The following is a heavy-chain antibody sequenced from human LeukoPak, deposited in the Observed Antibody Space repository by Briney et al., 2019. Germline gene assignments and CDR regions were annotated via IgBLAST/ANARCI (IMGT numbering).Heavy chain of an antibody. CDR3: ASGYCSGGHCYSVYFQH. V-gene: IGHV3-53*01. J-gene: IGHJ1*01. CDR2: IYSGGNT. D-gene: IGHD2-15*01. Sequence: GGSLRLSCAASGFTVSSNYMSWFRQAPAKGLEWVSVIYSGGNTYYADSVKGRFTISRDNSKNTLYLQMNSLRAEDTAVYYCASGYCSGGHCYSVYFQHWGQGTLVTVSS. CDR1: GFTVSSNY.